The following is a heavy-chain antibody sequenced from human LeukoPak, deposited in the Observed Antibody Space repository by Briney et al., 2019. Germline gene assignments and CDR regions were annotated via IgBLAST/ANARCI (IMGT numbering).Heavy chain of an antibody. CDR2: INHSESS. CDR1: GGSFSDYY. V-gene: IGHV4-34*01. CDR3: ARLVSQTEPRFDS. Sequence: SETLSLTCAVYGGSFSDYYWTWIRQPPGRGLEWIGEINHSESSNYNPSLKSRVTILVDTSKNRFSLKLNSVTAADTAVYYCARLVSQTEPRFDSWGQGTLVTVSS. J-gene: IGHJ4*02. D-gene: IGHD6-13*01.